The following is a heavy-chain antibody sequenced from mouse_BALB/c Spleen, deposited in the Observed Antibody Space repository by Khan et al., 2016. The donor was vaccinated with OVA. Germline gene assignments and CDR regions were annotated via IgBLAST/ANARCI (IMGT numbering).Heavy chain of an antibody. CDR2: INPRTSYT. CDR3: ARRTTGYAMDY. D-gene: IGHD2-14*01. V-gene: IGHV1-4*01. J-gene: IGHJ4*01. Sequence: QVQLKQSGAELARPGASVKMSCKASGYTFTSNTMHWVKKRPGQGLEWIGYINPRTSYTNYNQKFKDKATLTADKSSSTAYMQLSSLTSEDSAVYYCARRTTGYAMDYWGQGTSVTVSS. CDR1: GYTFTSNT.